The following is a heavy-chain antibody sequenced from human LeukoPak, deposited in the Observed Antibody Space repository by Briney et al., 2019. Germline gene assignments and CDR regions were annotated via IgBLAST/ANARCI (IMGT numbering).Heavy chain of an antibody. CDR2: ISATGGST. D-gene: IGHD6-13*01. CDR1: GFTFDNYG. J-gene: IGHJ4*02. Sequence: GGSLRLSCAASGFTFDNYGMNWVRQAPGKGLEWVSTISATGGSTYYADSVKGRFTISRDNSKNTMYLQMNSLRAEDTAVYYCATDSSPDYWGQGTLVTVSS. V-gene: IGHV3-23*01. CDR3: ATDSSPDY.